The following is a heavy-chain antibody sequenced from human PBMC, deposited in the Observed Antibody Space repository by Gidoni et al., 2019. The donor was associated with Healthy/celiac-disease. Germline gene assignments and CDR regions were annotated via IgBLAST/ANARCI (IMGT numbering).Heavy chain of an antibody. CDR3: ASTIMNSGWYRALDY. J-gene: IGHJ4*02. CDR2: ITPNSGGT. V-gene: IGHV1-2*02. D-gene: IGHD6-19*01. CDR1: GYTFNGYY. Sequence: QVQLVQSGAEVTKPGASVKVSCKASGYTFNGYYMLWVRQAPGQGLKWMGWITPNSGGTNYAQKFQGRVTMTRDTSISTAYMELSRLRSDDTAVYYCASTIMNSGWYRALDYWGQGTLVTVSS.